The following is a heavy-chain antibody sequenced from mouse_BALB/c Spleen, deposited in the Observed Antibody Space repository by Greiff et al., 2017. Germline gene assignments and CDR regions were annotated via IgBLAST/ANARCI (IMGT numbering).Heavy chain of an antibody. CDR2: IYPGSGST. V-gene: IGHV1-55*01. CDR3: ARYYYGSSPYFDY. D-gene: IGHD1-1*01. CDR1: GYNFTSYW. Sequence: QVQLKQPGAELVKPGTSVKLSCKASGYNFTSYWINWVKLRPGQGLEWIGDIYPGSGSTNYNEKFKSKATLTVDTSSSTAYMQLSSLASEDSALYYCARYYYGSSPYFDYWGQGTTLTVSS. J-gene: IGHJ2*01.